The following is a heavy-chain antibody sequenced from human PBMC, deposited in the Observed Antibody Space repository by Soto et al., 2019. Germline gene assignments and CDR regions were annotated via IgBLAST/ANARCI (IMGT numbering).Heavy chain of an antibody. CDR1: GGTFISYA. CDR2: IIPIFGTP. D-gene: IGHD3-16*02. Sequence: QVQLVQSGAEVKKPGSSVKVSCTASGGTFISYAFSWVRQAPGQGLEWMGGIIPIFGTPNYAQKFQGRVTITADKSTSTAYMDLSSLRSEDAAVYYCARSRITFGGVIDNYGMDVWGQGTTVTVSS. J-gene: IGHJ6*02. CDR3: ARSRITFGGVIDNYGMDV. V-gene: IGHV1-69*06.